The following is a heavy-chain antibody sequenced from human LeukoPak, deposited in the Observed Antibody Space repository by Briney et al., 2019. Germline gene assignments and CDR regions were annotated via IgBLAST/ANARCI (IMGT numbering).Heavy chain of an antibody. CDR3: ARAGYTISSYRFDY. Sequence: SETLSLNCSVSGGSLNSYWWSWIRQPAGKGLEFIGRIYTTGRTNYNPSLKSRVSMSVDTSKNKFSLELRSVTAADTAVYFCARAGYTISSYRFDYWGQGALVTVSS. D-gene: IGHD3-16*02. CDR2: IYTTGRT. CDR1: GGSLNSYW. V-gene: IGHV4-4*07. J-gene: IGHJ4*02.